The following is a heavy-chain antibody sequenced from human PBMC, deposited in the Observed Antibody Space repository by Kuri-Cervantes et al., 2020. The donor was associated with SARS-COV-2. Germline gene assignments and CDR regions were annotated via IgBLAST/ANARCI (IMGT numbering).Heavy chain of an antibody. Sequence: GESLKISCAASGFTFRSSGMHWVRQAPGKGLEWVALLSNDGAHEYYADSVKGRFTISRDNFKNTLFLQMNSLRAEDTAVYYCAKLGGGDYDFWSGYSDYYYGMDVWGQGTTVTVSS. D-gene: IGHD3-3*01. CDR3: AKLGGGDYDFWSGYSDYYYGMDV. V-gene: IGHV3-30*18. CDR1: GFTFRSSG. J-gene: IGHJ6*02. CDR2: LSNDGAHE.